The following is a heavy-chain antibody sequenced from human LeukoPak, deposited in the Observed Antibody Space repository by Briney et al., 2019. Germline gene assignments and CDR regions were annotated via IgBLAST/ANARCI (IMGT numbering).Heavy chain of an antibody. V-gene: IGHV4-4*07. CDR2: IYTSGST. CDR1: GGSISSYY. J-gene: IGHJ4*02. D-gene: IGHD1-26*01. CDR3: ARSPYLRTYGYGPWELPVSYFDY. Sequence: SETLSLTCTVSGGSISSYYWSWIRQPAGKGLEWIGRIYTSGSTNYNPSLKSRVTMSVDTSKNQFSLKLTSVTAADTAVYYCARSPYLRTYGYGPWELPVSYFDYWGQGTLVTVSS.